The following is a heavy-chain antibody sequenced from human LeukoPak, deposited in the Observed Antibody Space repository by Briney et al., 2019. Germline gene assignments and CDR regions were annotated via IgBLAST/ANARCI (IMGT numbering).Heavy chain of an antibody. CDR1: GYTFTSYG. J-gene: IGHJ4*02. CDR3: ARRGDYGDRNY. V-gene: IGHV1-18*01. Sequence: GASVKVSCKASGYTFTSYGLSWVRQAPGQGLEWMGWVSPYNGDTNYAQKLQGRVTMTTDTSTSTAYMELRSLRSDDTAVYYCARRGDYGDRNYWGQGTLVTVSS. D-gene: IGHD4-17*01. CDR2: VSPYNGDT.